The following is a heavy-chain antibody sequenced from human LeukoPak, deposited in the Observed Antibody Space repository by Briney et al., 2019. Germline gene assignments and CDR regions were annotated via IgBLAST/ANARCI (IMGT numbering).Heavy chain of an antibody. CDR3: ARDLLRVHMLADY. V-gene: IGHV1-18*01. J-gene: IGHJ4*02. CDR2: ISAYNCNT. Sequence: ASVKVSCKASGYTFTSYGISWVRQAPGQGHEWMGWISAYNCNTNYAQKLQGRVTMTTDTSTSTAYRELRSLRSGDTAVYYCARDLLRVHMLADYWGQGTLVTVSS. CDR1: GYTFTSYG. D-gene: IGHD1-1*01.